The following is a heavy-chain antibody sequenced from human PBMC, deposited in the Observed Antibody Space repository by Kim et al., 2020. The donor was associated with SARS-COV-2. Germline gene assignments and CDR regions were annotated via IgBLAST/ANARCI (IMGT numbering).Heavy chain of an antibody. D-gene: IGHD3-9*01. CDR1: GYTFTSYY. CDR2: INPSGGST. CDR3: ARAGLRYFDWLLSRVGNWFDP. V-gene: IGHV1-46*01. J-gene: IGHJ5*02. Sequence: ASVKVSCKASGYTFTSYYMHWVRQAPGQGLEWMGIINPSGGSTSYAQKFQGRVTMTRDTSTSTVYMELSSLRSEDTAVYYCARAGLRYFDWLLSRVGNWFDPWGQGTLVTVSS.